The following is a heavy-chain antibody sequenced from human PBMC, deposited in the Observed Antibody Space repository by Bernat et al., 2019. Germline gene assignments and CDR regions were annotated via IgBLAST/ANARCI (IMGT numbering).Heavy chain of an antibody. CDR3: AGSDDSSPYAFDI. J-gene: IGHJ3*02. Sequence: QVQLVQSGAEVKKPGSSVKVSCKASGGTFSSYAISWVRQAPGQGLEWMGRIIPILGIANYAQKFQGRVTITADKSTSTAYMELSSLRSEDTAVYYCAGSDDSSPYAFDIWGQGTMVTVSS. V-gene: IGHV1-69*04. D-gene: IGHD3-22*01. CDR2: IIPILGIA. CDR1: GGTFSSYA.